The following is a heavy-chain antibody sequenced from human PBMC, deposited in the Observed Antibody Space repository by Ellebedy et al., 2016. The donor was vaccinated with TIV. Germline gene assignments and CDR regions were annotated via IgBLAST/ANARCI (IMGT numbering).Heavy chain of an antibody. V-gene: IGHV3-23*01. J-gene: IGHJ4*02. CDR3: AKDGGRGPFDYYFDY. D-gene: IGHD3-16*01. CDR1: GFTFSSYA. CDR2: ISGIGTST. Sequence: GGSLRLXCAASGFTFSSYAMSWVRQAPGKGLEWVSAISGIGTSTYYADSVKGRFTISRDNSKSTLFLQMNSLRAEDTAVYYCAKDGGRGPFDYYFDYWGQGTLVTVSS.